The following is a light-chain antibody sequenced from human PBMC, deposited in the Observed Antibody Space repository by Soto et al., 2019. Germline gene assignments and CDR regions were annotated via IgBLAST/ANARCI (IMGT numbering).Light chain of an antibody. J-gene: IGKJ4*01. CDR1: QDISNY. CDR3: QKYNSAPRT. CDR2: AAS. V-gene: IGKV1-27*01. Sequence: DIQMTQSPSSLSASVGDRVTITCRASQDISNYLAWYQQKPAKVPKLLIYAASTLQSGVPSRFSGSGSGTDYTLTISSLQPEDVATYYCQKYNSAPRTFGGGTKVEIK.